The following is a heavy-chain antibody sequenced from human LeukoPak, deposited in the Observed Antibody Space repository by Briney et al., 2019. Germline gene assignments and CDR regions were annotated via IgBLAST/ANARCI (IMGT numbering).Heavy chain of an antibody. CDR2: ISGSGGNT. CDR3: AKDRVTYYYDSSGYPDY. Sequence: PGGSLRLSCAASGFTFSSYAMSWVRQAPGKGLEWVSAISGSGGNTYYADSVKGRFTISRDNSKNTLYLQMNSLRAEDTAVYYCAKDRVTYYYDSSGYPDYWGQGTLVAVSS. CDR1: GFTFSSYA. J-gene: IGHJ4*02. V-gene: IGHV3-23*01. D-gene: IGHD3-22*01.